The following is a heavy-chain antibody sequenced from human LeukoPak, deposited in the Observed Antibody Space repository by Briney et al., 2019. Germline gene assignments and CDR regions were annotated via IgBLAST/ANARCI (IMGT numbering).Heavy chain of an antibody. CDR1: GITFSGSG. D-gene: IGHD3-22*01. J-gene: IGHJ4*02. CDR2: ISGSGGST. Sequence: PGGSLRLSCAASGITFSGSGVSWVRQAPGKGLEWVSTISGSGGSTYYADSVKGRFTISRDNSKNTLYLQMNSLRAEDTAVYYCAKLNYDSSGYYLYYFDYWGQGTLVTVSS. V-gene: IGHV3-23*01. CDR3: AKLNYDSSGYYLYYFDY.